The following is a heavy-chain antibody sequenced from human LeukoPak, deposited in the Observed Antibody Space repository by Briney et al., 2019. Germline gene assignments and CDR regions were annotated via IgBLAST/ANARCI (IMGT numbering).Heavy chain of an antibody. CDR1: GGSFSGYY. D-gene: IGHD3-22*01. CDR3: ARGRGRYDSSGYGGY. J-gene: IGHJ4*02. Sequence: SETLSLTCAAYGGSFSGYYWSWIRQPPGKGLEWIGEINHSGSTNYNPSLKSRVTISVDTSKNQFSLKLSSVTAADTAVYYCARGRGRYDSSGYGGYWGQGTLVTVSS. CDR2: INHSGST. V-gene: IGHV4-34*01.